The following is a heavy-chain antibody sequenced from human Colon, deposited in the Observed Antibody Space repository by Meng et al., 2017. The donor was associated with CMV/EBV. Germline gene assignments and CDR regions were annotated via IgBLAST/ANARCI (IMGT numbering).Heavy chain of an antibody. CDR1: GGSVNSGSYY. Sequence: VSGGSVNSGSYYWTGIRQPQGKGLEWIGYVSYSGNTNYNPSLKSRLTIEVDTSRNQFSLKLTSVSAADTAMYYCAREASGWSTGVDNWGQGTLVTVSS. V-gene: IGHV4-61*01. D-gene: IGHD6-19*01. CDR2: VSYSGNT. J-gene: IGHJ4*02. CDR3: AREASGWSTGVDN.